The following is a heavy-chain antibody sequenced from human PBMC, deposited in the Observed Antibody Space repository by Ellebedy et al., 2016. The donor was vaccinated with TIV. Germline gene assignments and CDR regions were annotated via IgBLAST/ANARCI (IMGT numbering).Heavy chain of an antibody. J-gene: IGHJ4*02. Sequence: AASVKDSCKASGETSSSHSLNWVRQAPGQGLEWVGRIIPILNVVNYARKFQGRVTITADRSTNIVYLELSSLRSEDTAVYYCARWGPYSGTFQGPFDFWGQGVLVTVSS. V-gene: IGHV1-69*02. CDR2: IIPILNVV. CDR1: GETSSSHS. CDR3: ARWGPYSGTFQGPFDF. D-gene: IGHD5-12*01.